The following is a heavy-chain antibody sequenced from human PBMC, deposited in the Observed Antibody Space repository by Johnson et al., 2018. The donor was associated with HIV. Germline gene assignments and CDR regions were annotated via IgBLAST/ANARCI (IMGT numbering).Heavy chain of an antibody. CDR3: ATSTASDALDI. CDR1: GFTFTRFA. J-gene: IGHJ3*02. D-gene: IGHD1-1*01. Sequence: QVQLVESGGGVVQPGTSLRLSCAASGFTFTRFAMHWVRQAPGKGLEWVAFISYDGSNKYYADSVKGRFTISRDNSKNTLYLQMNSLRAEDTAVYYCATSTASDALDIWGQGTMVTVSS. CDR2: ISYDGSNK. V-gene: IGHV3-30-3*01.